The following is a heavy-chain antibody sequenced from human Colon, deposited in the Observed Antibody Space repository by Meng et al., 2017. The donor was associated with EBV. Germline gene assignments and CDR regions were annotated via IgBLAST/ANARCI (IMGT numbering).Heavy chain of an antibody. V-gene: IGHV4-34*01. D-gene: IGHD3-9*01. CDR3: ARVPTTGYKDH. CDR1: GGSFSGYV. CDR2: VSHPGSA. Sequence: HHQQLVAGLVKPSETLSLTCTVNGGSFSGYVWSWVRQPPGKGREWIGEVSHPGSANYNPSLKSRVTISVDASEKQFSLRLTSVTAADSAVYYCARVPTTGYKDHWGQGTLVTVSS. J-gene: IGHJ4*02.